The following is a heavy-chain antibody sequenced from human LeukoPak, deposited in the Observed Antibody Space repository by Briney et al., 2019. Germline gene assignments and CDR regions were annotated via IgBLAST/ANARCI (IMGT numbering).Heavy chain of an antibody. CDR2: INPNSGGT. CDR1: GYTFTGYY. V-gene: IGHV1-2*02. Sequence: GASVKVSCKASGYTFTGYYMHWVRQAPGQGLEWMGWINPNSGGTNYAQKFQGRVTMTRDTSISTAYMELSRLRSDDTAVYYCASTYSSSWYYYYYYMDVWGKGTTVTVSS. CDR3: ASTYSSSWYYYYYYMDV. J-gene: IGHJ6*03. D-gene: IGHD6-13*01.